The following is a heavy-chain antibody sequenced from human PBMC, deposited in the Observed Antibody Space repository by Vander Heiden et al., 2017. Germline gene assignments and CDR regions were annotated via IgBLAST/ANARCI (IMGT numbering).Heavy chain of an antibody. CDR3: ASVAQWLGIQIDY. J-gene: IGHJ4*02. V-gene: IGHV3-30-3*01. Sequence: QVQLVESGGGVVQPGRSLRLSCAASGFTFSSYAMHWGRQAPGKGLEWVAVISYDGSNKYYADSVKGRFTISRDNSKNTLYLQMNSLRAEDTAVYYCASVAQWLGIQIDYWGQGTLVTVSS. CDR2: ISYDGSNK. CDR1: GFTFSSYA. D-gene: IGHD6-19*01.